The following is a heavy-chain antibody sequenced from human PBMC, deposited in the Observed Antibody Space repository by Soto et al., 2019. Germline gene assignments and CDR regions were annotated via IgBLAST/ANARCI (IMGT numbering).Heavy chain of an antibody. Sequence: GGSLRLSCAASGFTLSSYSMNWVRQAPGKGLEWVSYISSGRSTVYYADSVKGRFTISRDNAKNSLYLQMNSLRDEDTAVYYCARAIAGSSSPSEYWGQGTLVTVSS. CDR3: ARAIAGSSSPSEY. CDR2: ISSGRSTV. V-gene: IGHV3-48*02. D-gene: IGHD6-6*01. CDR1: GFTLSSYS. J-gene: IGHJ4*02.